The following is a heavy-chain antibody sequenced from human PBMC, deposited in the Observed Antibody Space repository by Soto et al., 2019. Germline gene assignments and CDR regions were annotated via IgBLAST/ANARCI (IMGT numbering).Heavy chain of an antibody. J-gene: IGHJ4*02. D-gene: IGHD6-13*01. Sequence: PSETLSLTCAVYGGSLSGQHWNWVRQRPGKGLEWIGEIIHSGSTNYKPSLKSRLTISIDTSKNQFSLKLSSLTAADTAVYYCARSEYDSRWSPFDYWGQGTLVTVSS. CDR1: GGSLSGQH. CDR2: IIHSGST. V-gene: IGHV4-34*12. CDR3: ARSEYDSRWSPFDY.